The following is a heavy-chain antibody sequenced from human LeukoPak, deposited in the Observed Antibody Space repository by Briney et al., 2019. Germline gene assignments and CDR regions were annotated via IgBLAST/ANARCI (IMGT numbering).Heavy chain of an antibody. D-gene: IGHD4-23*01. CDR2: IYPGDSDT. Sequence: GESLKISCKASGYSFTNYWIGWVRQMPGKGLEWMMIIYPGDSDTRYSLSFQGQVTISADKSINTVYLQWSSLKASDTAMYYCARYYGGNSYYFDYWGQGTLVTVSS. J-gene: IGHJ4*02. CDR3: ARYYGGNSYYFDY. CDR1: GYSFTNYW. V-gene: IGHV5-51*01.